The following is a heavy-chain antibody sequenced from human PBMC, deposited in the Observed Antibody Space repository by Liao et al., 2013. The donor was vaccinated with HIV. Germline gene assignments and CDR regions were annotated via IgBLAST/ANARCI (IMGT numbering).Heavy chain of an antibody. V-gene: IGHV4-61*02. CDR3: ARVSYDFWSGDWYFDL. CDR2: IYTSGST. Sequence: QVRLQESGPGLVKPSQTLSLTCTVSGDLIRRDNYYWTWIRQPAGKGLEWIGRIYTSGSTNYNPSLKSRVTISVDTSKNQFSLKLSSVTAADTAVYYCARVSYDFWSGDWYFDLWGRGTLVTVSS. J-gene: IGHJ2*01. D-gene: IGHD3-3*01. CDR1: GDLIRRDNYY.